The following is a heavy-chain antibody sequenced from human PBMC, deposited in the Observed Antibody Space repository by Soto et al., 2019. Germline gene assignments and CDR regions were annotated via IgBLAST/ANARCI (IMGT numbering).Heavy chain of an antibody. CDR3: VRTHFDSWAVNLYGTDV. CDR2: IKQDGSEE. Sequence: DVQLAESGGGLVQPGGSLRLSCVASGQTFNRYWMSWVRQAPGKGLEWVANIKQDGSEEYYVDSVKGRFTISRDNAKNSLWLQMNGLRAEGTAMYYCVRTHFDSWAVNLYGTDVWGQGTAVTVSS. V-gene: IGHV3-7*03. D-gene: IGHD3-3*01. CDR1: GQTFNRYW. J-gene: IGHJ6*02.